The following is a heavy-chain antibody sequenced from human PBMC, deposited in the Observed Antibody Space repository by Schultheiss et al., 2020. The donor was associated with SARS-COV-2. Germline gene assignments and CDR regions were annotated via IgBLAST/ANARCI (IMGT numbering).Heavy chain of an antibody. CDR1: GGTFSSYA. CDR3: ARRPTYYDFWSGYVGYYYGMDV. J-gene: IGHJ6*02. V-gene: IGHV1-8*02. CDR2: MNPNSGNT. D-gene: IGHD3-3*01. Sequence: ASVKVSCKASGGTFSSYAINWVRQATGQGLEWMGWMNPNSGNTGYAQKFQGRVTMTRNTSISTAYMELSSLRSEDTAVYYCARRPTYYDFWSGYVGYYYGMDVWGQGTTVTVSS.